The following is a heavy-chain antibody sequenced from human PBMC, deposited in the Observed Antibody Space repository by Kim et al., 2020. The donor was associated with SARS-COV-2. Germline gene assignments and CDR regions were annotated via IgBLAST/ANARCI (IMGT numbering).Heavy chain of an antibody. Sequence: WETLSLTCTVSGYSISSGYYCGWIRQPPGKGLEWIGSICHSGSTYYNPSLKSRITISVDTSKNQFSLKLSSVTAADTAVYYCARGGTYYDFLTGYYIPYYFDYWGQGTLVTVSS. J-gene: IGHJ4*02. CDR2: ICHSGST. V-gene: IGHV4-38-2*02. D-gene: IGHD3-9*01. CDR1: GYSISSGYY. CDR3: ARGGTYYDFLTGYYIPYYFDY.